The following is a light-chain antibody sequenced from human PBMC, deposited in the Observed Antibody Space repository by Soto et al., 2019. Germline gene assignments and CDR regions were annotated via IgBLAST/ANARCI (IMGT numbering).Light chain of an antibody. CDR3: AAWDDSLGGLYV. Sequence: QSVLTQPPSASGTPGQRVTISCSGSSSNIGTYTVNWYQHLPGAAPKVLIFSNSHRPSGVPDRFSASKSGTSASLAISGLQSDDEADYYCAAWDDSLGGLYVFGTGTKVTVL. V-gene: IGLV1-44*01. CDR1: SSNIGTYT. J-gene: IGLJ1*01. CDR2: SNS.